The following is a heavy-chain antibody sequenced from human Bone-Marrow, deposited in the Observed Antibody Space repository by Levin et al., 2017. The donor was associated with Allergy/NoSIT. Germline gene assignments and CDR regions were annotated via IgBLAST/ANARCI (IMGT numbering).Heavy chain of an antibody. CDR3: ARDHYYGSSGTFEY. CDR2: ISGYNGNT. J-gene: IGHJ4*02. CDR1: GYTFKSYG. Sequence: ASVKVSCKTSGYTFKSYGISWVRQAPGQGLEWMGWISGYNGNTHYAQKFEGRVSMTTDTSTSTAYMELRSLLSDDTAVYYCARDHYYGSSGTFEYWGQGTLVTVSS. V-gene: IGHV1-18*01. D-gene: IGHD3-22*01.